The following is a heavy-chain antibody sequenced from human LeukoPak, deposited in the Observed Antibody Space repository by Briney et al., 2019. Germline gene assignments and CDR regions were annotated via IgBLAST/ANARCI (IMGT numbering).Heavy chain of an antibody. Sequence: SETLSLTCAVYGGSFSGYYWSWIRQPPGKGLEWIGEINHSGSTNYNPSLKSRDTISVDTSKNQFSLKLSSVTAADTAVYYCARGGSYYDFWSGYLSDDYWGQGTLVTVSS. CDR3: ARGGSYYDFWSGYLSDDY. J-gene: IGHJ4*02. D-gene: IGHD3-3*01. CDR1: GGSFSGYY. CDR2: INHSGST. V-gene: IGHV4-34*01.